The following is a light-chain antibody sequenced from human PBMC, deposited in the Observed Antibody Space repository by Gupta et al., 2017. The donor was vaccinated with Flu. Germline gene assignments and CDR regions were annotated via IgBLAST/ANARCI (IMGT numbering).Light chain of an antibody. CDR2: AAS. CDR3: RQHNGYPLT. J-gene: IGKJ4*01. CDR1: QGIRND. Sequence: DIQMTQSPSSLSASVGDRVTITCRASQGIRNDLDWYQQKPGKAPKRLIYAASSLQSGVPSRFSGSRSGTEFTLTISSLQPEDFATYYCRQHNGYPLTFGGGTKVEIK. V-gene: IGKV1-17*01.